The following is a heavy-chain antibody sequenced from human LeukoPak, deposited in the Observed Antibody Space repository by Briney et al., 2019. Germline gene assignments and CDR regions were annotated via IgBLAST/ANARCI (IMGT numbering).Heavy chain of an antibody. J-gene: IGHJ4*02. V-gene: IGHV3-30*04. CDR3: ARGLAYYYDSTAYFLDY. D-gene: IGHD3-22*01. CDR1: GFTFSTFS. CDR2: ISYDGGNK. Sequence: GGSLRLSCVASGFTFSTFSMHWVRQAPGKGLEWMAVISYDGGNKYYADSVKGRFTISRDNSKNTLYLQMNSLRAEDTAVYYCARGLAYYYDSTAYFLDYWGQGTLVTVSS.